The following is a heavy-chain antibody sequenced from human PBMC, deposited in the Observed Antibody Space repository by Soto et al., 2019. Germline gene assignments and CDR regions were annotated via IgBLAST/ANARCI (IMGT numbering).Heavy chain of an antibody. D-gene: IGHD3-3*01. CDR3: ARGGRGRFPHFDY. Sequence: EVQLVESGGGLVQPGGSLRLSCAASGFTFSSYWMSWVRQAPGKGLAWVANIKQAGSEKYYVDSVKGRFTISRDTAKNSLYLQMNSLRAEDTAVYYCARGGRGRFPHFDYWGQGTLVTVSS. CDR1: GFTFSSYW. J-gene: IGHJ4*02. V-gene: IGHV3-7*03. CDR2: IKQAGSEK.